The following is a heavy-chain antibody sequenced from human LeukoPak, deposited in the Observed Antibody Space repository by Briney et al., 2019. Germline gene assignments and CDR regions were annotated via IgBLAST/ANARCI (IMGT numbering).Heavy chain of an antibody. D-gene: IGHD3-9*01. V-gene: IGHV3-23*01. Sequence: GGSLRLSCVASGFTFTSHAMSWGRQAPGKGLEWVSAISGSGGSTYYADSVKGRFTISRDNSKNTLYLQMNSLRAEDTAVYYCAWRRRRDFDLLYYPFDYWGQGTLVTVSS. CDR1: GFTFTSHA. J-gene: IGHJ4*02. CDR3: AWRRRRDFDLLYYPFDY. CDR2: ISGSGGST.